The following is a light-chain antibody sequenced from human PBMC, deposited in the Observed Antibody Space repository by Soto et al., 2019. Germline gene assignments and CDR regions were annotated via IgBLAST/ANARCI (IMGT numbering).Light chain of an antibody. CDR3: QQRTNWPLT. J-gene: IGKJ4*01. CDR2: GAS. Sequence: EIVVNQSLATLSVSPGERATLSCRASQSVSSNLAWYQQKPGQAPRLLIYGASTRATGIPARFSGSGSGTDFTLTISSLEPEDFAVYYCQQRTNWPLTFGGGTKVDIK. V-gene: IGKV3-11*01. CDR1: QSVSSN.